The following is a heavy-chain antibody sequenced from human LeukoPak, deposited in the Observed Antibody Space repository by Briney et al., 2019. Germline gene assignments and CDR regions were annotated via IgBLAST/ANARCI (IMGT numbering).Heavy chain of an antibody. CDR2: INSDGSST. Sequence: PGGSLRLSCAASGFTFSSYWMHRVRQAPGQGLVWVSRINSDGSSTSYADSVKGRFTTSRDNAKNTLYLQMNSLRAEDTAVYYCAGDRDVEMATIRGTPRFRYYYGKDVWGQGTTVTVSS. D-gene: IGHD5-24*01. CDR1: GFTFSSYW. CDR3: AGDRDVEMATIRGTPRFRYYYGKDV. J-gene: IGHJ6*02. V-gene: IGHV3-74*01.